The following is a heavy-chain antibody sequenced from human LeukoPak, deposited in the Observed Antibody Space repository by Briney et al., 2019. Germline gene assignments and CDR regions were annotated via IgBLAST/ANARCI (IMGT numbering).Heavy chain of an antibody. V-gene: IGHV3-74*01. Sequence: GGSLRLSCAASGFTFSSYWMHWVRQAPGKGLVWVSRINSDGSSTSYADSVKGRFTISRDNAKNTLYLQMNSLRAEDTAVYYCARLIRWFGELSFDHWGQGTLVTVSS. CDR3: ARLIRWFGELSFDH. CDR2: INSDGSST. J-gene: IGHJ4*02. D-gene: IGHD3-10*01. CDR1: GFTFSSYW.